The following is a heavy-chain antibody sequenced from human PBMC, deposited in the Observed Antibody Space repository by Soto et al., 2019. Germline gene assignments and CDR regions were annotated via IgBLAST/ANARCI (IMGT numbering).Heavy chain of an antibody. D-gene: IGHD3-10*01. J-gene: IGHJ6*02. V-gene: IGHV4-59*08. Sequence: QVQLQESGPGLVKPSETLSLTCTVSGGSITNYYCSWFRHPPGKGLEWIGYINYDGYSDYNLSLKRRVTLSMDASKTQFSLMLKSVTATDTSVYYCARHGFGPLHGLVDVWGPGTTVIVSS. CDR1: GGSITNYY. CDR2: INYDGYS. CDR3: ARHGFGPLHGLVDV.